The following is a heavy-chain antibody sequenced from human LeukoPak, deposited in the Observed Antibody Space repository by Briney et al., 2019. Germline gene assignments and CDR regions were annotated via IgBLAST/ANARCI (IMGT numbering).Heavy chain of an antibody. Sequence: GGSLRLSCAASGFTFSDYAMTWVRQTPGQDLEWVSTIAYIGTYYADSVKGRFTISRDNSKNTLYLQMNSLTVEDTAVYYCAKSPRSAADNWFDPWGQGTLVTVSS. CDR2: IAYIGT. CDR1: GFTFSDYA. D-gene: IGHD6-13*01. J-gene: IGHJ5*02. V-gene: IGHV3-23*01. CDR3: AKSPRSAADNWFDP.